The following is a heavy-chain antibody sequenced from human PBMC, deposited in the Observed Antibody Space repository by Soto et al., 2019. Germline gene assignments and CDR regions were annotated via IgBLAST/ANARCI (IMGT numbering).Heavy chain of an antibody. J-gene: IGHJ4*02. CDR1: GFTFSSYA. Sequence: EVQLLESGGGLVQPGGSLGLSCAASGFTFSSYAMSWVRQAPGKGLEWVSSISGSGGSTYYADSVKGRFTISRDNSKNTLYLQMNRLRAEDTAVYYCAKRPLILAAREFDYWGQGTLVTVSS. CDR2: ISGSGGST. D-gene: IGHD6-6*01. CDR3: AKRPLILAAREFDY. V-gene: IGHV3-23*01.